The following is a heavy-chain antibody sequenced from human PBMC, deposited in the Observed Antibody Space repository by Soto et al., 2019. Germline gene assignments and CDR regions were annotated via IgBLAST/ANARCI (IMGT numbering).Heavy chain of an antibody. D-gene: IGHD3-22*01. CDR1: GYSFTSYW. CDR2: IYPGASDT. CDR3: ARATGYYDSSGPPWFDP. V-gene: IGHV5-51*01. J-gene: IGHJ5*02. Sequence: GESLKISCKGSGYSFTSYWIGWVRQMPGKVLEWMGIIYPGASDTRYSPSFQCQVTISADKSISTAYLQWSSLKASDTAMYYWARATGYYDSSGPPWFDPWGQGTLVTVSS.